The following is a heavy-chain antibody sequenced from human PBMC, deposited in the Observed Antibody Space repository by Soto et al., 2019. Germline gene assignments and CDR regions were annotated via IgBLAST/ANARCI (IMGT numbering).Heavy chain of an antibody. CDR1: GYTFTSYD. CDR2: MNPNSGNT. CDR3: AREHSSSWRFDY. Sequence: QVQLVQSGAEVKKPGASVKVSCKASGYTFTSYDINWVRQATGQGLEWMGWMNPNSGNTGYAQKFQGRVTMTRNNSISKAYMELSSLRAEDTAVYYCAREHSSSWRFDYWGQGTLVTVSS. V-gene: IGHV1-8*01. J-gene: IGHJ4*02. D-gene: IGHD6-13*01.